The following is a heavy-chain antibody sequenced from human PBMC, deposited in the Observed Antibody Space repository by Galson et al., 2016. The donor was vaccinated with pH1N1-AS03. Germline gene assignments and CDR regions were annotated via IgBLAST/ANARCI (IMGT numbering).Heavy chain of an antibody. CDR1: GFTFSSYA. Sequence: SLRLSCAVGGFTFSSYAMFWLRQAPGKGLEYVSAISGNGFSTYYANSVKDSFTVSRDNSKNTLYFQMGSLRVEDMAVYYCARGPVSYANYWFPPPDYWGQGTLVTVSS. CDR3: ARGPVSYANYWFPPPDY. D-gene: IGHD4/OR15-4a*01. V-gene: IGHV3-64*01. J-gene: IGHJ4*02. CDR2: ISGNGFST.